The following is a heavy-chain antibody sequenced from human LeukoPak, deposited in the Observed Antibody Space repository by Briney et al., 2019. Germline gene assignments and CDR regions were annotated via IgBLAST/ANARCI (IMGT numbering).Heavy chain of an antibody. D-gene: IGHD2-15*01. V-gene: IGHV3-23*01. CDR3: AKLCSGGSCYWNY. J-gene: IGHJ4*02. CDR1: GFTFSSYA. CDR2: ISASGRTT. Sequence: GASLRLSCAAAGFTFSSYAMSWVRQAPGKGLEWVSHISASGRTTDYADSVKGRFTISRDNSKNTVYLQMNSLRAEDTAVYYGAKLCSGGSCYWNYWGQGTLVTVS.